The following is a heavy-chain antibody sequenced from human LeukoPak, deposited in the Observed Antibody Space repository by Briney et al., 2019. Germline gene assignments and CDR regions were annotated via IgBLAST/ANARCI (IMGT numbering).Heavy chain of an antibody. CDR2: ISSSGSTI. D-gene: IGHD4-17*01. J-gene: IGHJ2*01. CDR3: ARDQDDYGDYWYFDL. Sequence: GGSLRLSCAASGFSFSNYEMNCVRQAPGKGLEWVSYISSSGSTIYYPDSVKGRFTISRDNAKNSLYPQMNRLRAEDTAVYYCARDQDDYGDYWYFDLWGRGTLVTVSS. V-gene: IGHV3-48*03. CDR1: GFSFSNYE.